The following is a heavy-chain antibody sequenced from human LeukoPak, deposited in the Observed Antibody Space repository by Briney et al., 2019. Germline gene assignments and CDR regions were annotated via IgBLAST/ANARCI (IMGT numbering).Heavy chain of an antibody. CDR2: TYYRSKWYN. Sequence: SQTLSLTCAISGDSVSSNSAAWNWIRQSPSRGLEWLGRTYYRSKWYNDYAVSVKSRITINPDTSKNQFSLQLNSVTPEDTAVYYCAREMGGYCSGGSCYRAGYYYYYYGMDVWGQGTTVTVSS. CDR1: GDSVSSNSAA. V-gene: IGHV6-1*01. CDR3: AREMGGYCSGGSCYRAGYYYYYYGMDV. J-gene: IGHJ6*02. D-gene: IGHD2-15*01.